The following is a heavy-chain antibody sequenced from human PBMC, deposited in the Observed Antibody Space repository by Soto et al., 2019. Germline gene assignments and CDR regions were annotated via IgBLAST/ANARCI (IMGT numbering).Heavy chain of an antibody. V-gene: IGHV3-23*01. D-gene: IGHD3-3*01. Sequence: VQLLESGGGLVQPGGSLRLSCAASGFTFSSYALNWVRQAPGKGLEWVSVISGSGDNTYYADSVKGRFTISRDNCKNTLYLQMNSLRAEDTAVYYCAKDLGTDDFWSAYYTYYYMDVWGKGTTVTVSS. CDR2: ISGSGDNT. CDR3: AKDLGTDDFWSAYYTYYYMDV. CDR1: GFTFSSYA. J-gene: IGHJ6*03.